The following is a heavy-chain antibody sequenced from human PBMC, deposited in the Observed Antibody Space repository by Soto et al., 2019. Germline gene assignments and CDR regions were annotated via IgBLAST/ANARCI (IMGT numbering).Heavy chain of an antibody. V-gene: IGHV1-69*06. CDR2: IIPIFGTA. CDR1: GGTFSSYA. CDR3: ASVDLLIGAQYYYYGMDV. J-gene: IGHJ6*02. Sequence: SVKVSCKAPGGTFSSYAISWVRQAPGQGLEWMGGIIPIFGTANYAQKFQGRVTITADKSTSTAYMELSSLRSEDTAVYYCASVDLLIGAQYYYYGMDVWGQGTTVTVSS. D-gene: IGHD7-27*01.